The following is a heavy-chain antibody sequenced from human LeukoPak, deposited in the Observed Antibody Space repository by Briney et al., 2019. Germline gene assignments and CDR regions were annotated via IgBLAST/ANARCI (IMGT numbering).Heavy chain of an antibody. Sequence: PGGSLRLSCAASGFSFSNFGMTWVRQAPGQGLEWVSSINGAGAVTGYADSVKGRFTTSRDNSENTLYLHMDSLRADDTAVYYCARDPNGDYIGAFDFRGQGTMVTVSS. J-gene: IGHJ3*01. CDR2: INGAGAVT. D-gene: IGHD4-11*01. CDR3: ARDPNGDYIGAFDF. CDR1: GFSFSNFG. V-gene: IGHV3-23*01.